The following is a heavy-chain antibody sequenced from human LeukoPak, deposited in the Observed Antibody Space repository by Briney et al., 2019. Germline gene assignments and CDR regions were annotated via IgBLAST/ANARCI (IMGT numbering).Heavy chain of an antibody. CDR2: ISSNGGST. D-gene: IGHD5-12*01. Sequence: GGSLRLSCSASGFTFSSYAMHWVRQAPGKGLEYVSAISSNGGSTYYVDSVKGRFTISRDDSKNTLYLQMSSLRAEDTAVYYCVKDLGYSGYAFDYWGQGTLVTVSS. J-gene: IGHJ4*02. CDR3: VKDLGYSGYAFDY. V-gene: IGHV3-64D*06. CDR1: GFTFSSYA.